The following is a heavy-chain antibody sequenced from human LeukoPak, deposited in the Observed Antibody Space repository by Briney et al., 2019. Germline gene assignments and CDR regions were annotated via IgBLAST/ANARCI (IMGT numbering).Heavy chain of an antibody. V-gene: IGHV6-1*01. J-gene: IGHJ4*02. CDR1: GDSVSINSAA. CDR2: TYYRSKWYN. Sequence: SQTLSLTYAISGDSVSINSAAWNWVRQSPSRGLEWLGRTYYRSKWYNDYAVSLKSRMPINPHTSRNQFSLQLNSVTPDDTAVYYCARESFSLFDNWGQGTLVTVSS. CDR3: ARESFSLFDN.